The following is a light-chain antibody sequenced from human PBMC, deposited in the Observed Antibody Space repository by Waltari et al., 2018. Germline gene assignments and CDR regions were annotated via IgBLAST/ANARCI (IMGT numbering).Light chain of an antibody. Sequence: SALTQPRSVSGSPGQSVTISCTGTTSDVGVYNYVSWYQHHPGKAPKLMFFDVTQRPSGVPDRFSGSKSANTASLTISGLQAEDEADYYCCSFAGTYTWVFGGGTKVTVL. CDR2: DVT. J-gene: IGLJ3*02. CDR3: CSFAGTYTWV. V-gene: IGLV2-11*01. CDR1: TSDVGVYNY.